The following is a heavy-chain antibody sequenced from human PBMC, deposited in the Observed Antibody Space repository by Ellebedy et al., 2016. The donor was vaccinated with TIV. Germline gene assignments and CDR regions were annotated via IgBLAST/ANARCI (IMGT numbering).Heavy chain of an antibody. D-gene: IGHD1-26*01. CDR2: IIPIFGTA. V-gene: IGHV1-69*13. J-gene: IGHJ6*02. Sequence: SVKVSXXASGYTFTSYGISWVRQAPGQGLEWMGGIIPIFGTANYAQKFQGRVTITADESTSTAYMELSSLRSEDTAVYYCARANGNYYYYYGIDVWGQGTTVTVSS. CDR1: GYTFTSYG. CDR3: ARANGNYYYYYGIDV.